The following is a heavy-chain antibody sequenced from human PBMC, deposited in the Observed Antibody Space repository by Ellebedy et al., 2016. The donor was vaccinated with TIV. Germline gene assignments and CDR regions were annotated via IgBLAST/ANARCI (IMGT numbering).Heavy chain of an antibody. J-gene: IGHJ4*02. Sequence: SETLSLXXTVSGGSISSYYWSWIRQPPGKGLEWIGYIYYSGSTNYNPSLKSRVTISIDTSKNQFSLKLRSVTAADTAVYYCARAYYYGPFDYWGQGTLVTVSS. V-gene: IGHV4-59*01. CDR2: IYYSGST. CDR3: ARAYYYGPFDY. CDR1: GGSISSYY. D-gene: IGHD3-10*01.